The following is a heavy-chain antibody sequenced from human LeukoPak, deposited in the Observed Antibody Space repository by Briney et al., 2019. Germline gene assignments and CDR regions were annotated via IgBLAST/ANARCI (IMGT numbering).Heavy chain of an antibody. D-gene: IGHD2-2*01. CDR1: GGTFSSYA. CDR2: IIPIFGTA. CDR3: ARAAGPRYCSCTSCRNDYYYGMDV. V-gene: IGHV1-69*06. J-gene: IGHJ6*04. Sequence: ASVKVSCKASGGTFSSYAISWVRQAPGQGLEWMGGIIPIFGTANYAQKFQGRVTITADKSTSTAYMELSSLRSEDTAVYYCARAAGPRYCSCTSCRNDYYYGMDVWGKGTTVTVSS.